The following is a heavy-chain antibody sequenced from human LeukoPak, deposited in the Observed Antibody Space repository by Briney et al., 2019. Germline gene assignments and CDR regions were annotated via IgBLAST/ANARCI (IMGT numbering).Heavy chain of an antibody. CDR3: AGQMAAAGTGYFQH. D-gene: IGHD6-13*01. Sequence: SETLSLTCTVSGGSISSYYWSWIRQPPGKGLEWIGYIYYSGSTNYNPSLKSRVTISVDTSKNQFSLKLSSVTAADTAVYYCAGQMAAAGTGYFQHWGQGTLVTVSS. J-gene: IGHJ1*01. CDR1: GGSISSYY. V-gene: IGHV4-59*01. CDR2: IYYSGST.